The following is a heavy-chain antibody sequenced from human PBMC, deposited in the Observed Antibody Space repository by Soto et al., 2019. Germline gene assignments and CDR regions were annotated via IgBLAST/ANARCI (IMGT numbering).Heavy chain of an antibody. J-gene: IGHJ4*02. CDR3: TKNSAYALDY. Sequence: XETLSLTCDVSGASLSNNNWWSWVRQPPGEGLEWIGEMHHIGNTNYNPSLKSRVTMSVDTSKNQFFLKLNSVTAADTAVYYCTKNSAYALDYWGQGILVTVSS. D-gene: IGHD5-12*01. CDR1: GASLSNNNW. V-gene: IGHV4-4*02. CDR2: MHHIGNT.